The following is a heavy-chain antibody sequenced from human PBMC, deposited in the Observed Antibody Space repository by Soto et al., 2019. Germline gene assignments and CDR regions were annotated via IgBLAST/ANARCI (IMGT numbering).Heavy chain of an antibody. J-gene: IGHJ5*02. D-gene: IGHD6-13*01. CDR3: ARTRWDSSSWYNWFDP. Sequence: LSLTCTVSGGSISSYYWSWIRQPAGKGLEWIGRIYTSGSTNYNPSLKSRVTMSVDTSKNQFSLKLSSVTAADTAVYYCARTRWDSSSWYNWFDPWGQGTLVTVSS. V-gene: IGHV4-4*07. CDR1: GGSISSYY. CDR2: IYTSGST.